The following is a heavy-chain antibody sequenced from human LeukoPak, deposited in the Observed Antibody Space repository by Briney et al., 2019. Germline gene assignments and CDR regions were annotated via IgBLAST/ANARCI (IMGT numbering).Heavy chain of an antibody. CDR3: ARAYNGDYEDY. D-gene: IGHD4-17*01. CDR2: INHSGST. CDR1: GGSFSGYY. J-gene: IGHJ4*02. Sequence: PSGTLSLTCAVYGGSFSGYYWSWIRQPPGKGLEWIGEINHSGSTNYNPSLKSRVTISVDTSKNQFSLKLSSVTAADTAVYYCARAYNGDYEDYWGQGTLVTLSS. V-gene: IGHV4-34*01.